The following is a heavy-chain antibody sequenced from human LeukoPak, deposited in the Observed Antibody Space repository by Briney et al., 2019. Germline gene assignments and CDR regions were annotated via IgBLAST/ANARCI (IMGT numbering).Heavy chain of an antibody. CDR1: GYTFTSYA. CDR3: ARLVHVRGRDY. J-gene: IGHJ4*02. CDR2: INTNTGNP. Sequence: AASVKVSCKASGYTFTSYAMNWVRQAPGQGLEWMGWINTNTGNPTYAQGFTGRFVSSLDTSVSTAYLQISSLKAEDTAVYYCARLVHVRGRDYWGQGTLVTVSS. D-gene: IGHD3-10*02. V-gene: IGHV7-4-1*02.